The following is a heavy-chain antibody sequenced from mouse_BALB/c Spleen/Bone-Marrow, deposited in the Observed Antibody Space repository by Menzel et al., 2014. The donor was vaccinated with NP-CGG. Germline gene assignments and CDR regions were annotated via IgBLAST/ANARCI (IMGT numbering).Heavy chain of an antibody. V-gene: IGHV1-7*01. J-gene: IGHJ3*01. CDR2: IDPSTGYT. CDR3: ARSWTVVDPSLIY. D-gene: IGHD1-1*01. Sequence: VQLQQSGAELAKPGASVKMSCKASGYTFTIYWMHWVKQRPGQGLEWIGYIDPSTGYTEYNQKFKDKATLTADKSSSPAYIQLSHLTSEDSAVYYYARSWTVVDPSLIYWGQGTLVTGAA. CDR1: GYTFTIYW.